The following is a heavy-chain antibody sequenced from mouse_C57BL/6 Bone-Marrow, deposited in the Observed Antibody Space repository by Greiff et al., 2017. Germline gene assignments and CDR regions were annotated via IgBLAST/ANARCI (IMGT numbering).Heavy chain of an antibody. CDR1: GYTFTSYW. Sequence: QVHVKQPGAELVKPGASVKLSCKASGYTFTSYWMHWVKQRPGQGLEWIGMIHPNSGSTNYNEKFKSKATLTVDKSSSTAYMQLSSLTSEDSAVYYCARRTTVVEYYFDYWGQGTTLTVSS. CDR3: ARRTTVVEYYFDY. CDR2: IHPNSGST. V-gene: IGHV1-64*01. J-gene: IGHJ2*01. D-gene: IGHD1-1*01.